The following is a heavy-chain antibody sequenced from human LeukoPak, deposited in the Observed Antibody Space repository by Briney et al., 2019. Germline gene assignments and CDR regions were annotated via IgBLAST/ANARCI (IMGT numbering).Heavy chain of an antibody. CDR2: IYPGDSDT. CDR3: ARAREYSSSSLLSYGMDV. J-gene: IGHJ6*02. D-gene: IGHD6-6*01. CDR1: GYNFTSYW. Sequence: GESLQISCKGSGYNFTSYWIGWVRQMPGKGLEWMGIIYPGDSDTRYSPSFQGQVTISADKSISTAYLQWSSLKASDTAMYYCARAREYSSSSLLSYGMDVWGQGTTVTVS. V-gene: IGHV5-51*01.